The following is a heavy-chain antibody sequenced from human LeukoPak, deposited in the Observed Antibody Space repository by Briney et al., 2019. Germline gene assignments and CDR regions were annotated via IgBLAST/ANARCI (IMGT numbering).Heavy chain of an antibody. CDR1: DDSISDYY. CDR2: FYNSGRS. J-gene: IGHJ4*02. Sequence: EPSETLSLTCTVSDDSISDYYRGWIRQTPGKGLEWIGYFYNSGRSTYNPSLKSRVSISVDTSKNQFSLRLNSVILADTAVYYCTRGAGWLIDDWGQGILVTVSS. CDR3: TRGAGWLIDD. V-gene: IGHV4-59*01. D-gene: IGHD3-16*01.